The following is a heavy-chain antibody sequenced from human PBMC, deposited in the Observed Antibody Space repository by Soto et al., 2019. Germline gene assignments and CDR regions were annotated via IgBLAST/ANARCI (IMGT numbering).Heavy chain of an antibody. D-gene: IGHD2-21*01. Sequence: SETLSLTCTVSGVSISDDNYYWSWIRQPPGKDLEWIGHIYNRGNTYNNPSLRSRLTLSLDTSKSQFSLNLNSVTAADTAVYYCAGGLSGDKVDQWGQGTLVTVS. CDR3: AGGLSGDKVDQ. V-gene: IGHV4-30-4*01. J-gene: IGHJ4*02. CDR2: IYNRGNT. CDR1: GVSISDDNYY.